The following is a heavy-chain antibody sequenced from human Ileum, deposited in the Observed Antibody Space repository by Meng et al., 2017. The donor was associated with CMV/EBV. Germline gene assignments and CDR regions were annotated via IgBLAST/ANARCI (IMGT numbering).Heavy chain of an antibody. CDR3: ARGSSSWAFDY. Sequence: GQLRESAPGLVKPSETLSLTCTVSGGSISGYYWSWIRQPATKGLEWIGRVYSSGSTDYNPSLQSRVTMSVDTSKNQFSLKLSSVTAADTAVYYCARGSSSWAFDYWGQGTLVTVSS. CDR1: GGSISGYY. V-gene: IGHV4-4*07. D-gene: IGHD2-2*01. CDR2: VYSSGST. J-gene: IGHJ4*02.